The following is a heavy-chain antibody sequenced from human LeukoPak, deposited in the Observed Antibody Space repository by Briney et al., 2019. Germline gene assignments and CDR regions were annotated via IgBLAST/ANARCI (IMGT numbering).Heavy chain of an antibody. CDR2: IYPGDSET. J-gene: IGHJ4*02. D-gene: IGHD4-17*01. CDR3: MRHEVDGDYAVY. Sequence: GESLKISCKGSGYSFSTYWIGWVRQMPGKGLEWMGIIYPGDSETRYSPSFQGQVTISADKSISTAYLQWSSLKASDTAMYYCMRHEVDGDYAVYWGQGTLVTVSS. CDR1: GYSFSTYW. V-gene: IGHV5-51*01.